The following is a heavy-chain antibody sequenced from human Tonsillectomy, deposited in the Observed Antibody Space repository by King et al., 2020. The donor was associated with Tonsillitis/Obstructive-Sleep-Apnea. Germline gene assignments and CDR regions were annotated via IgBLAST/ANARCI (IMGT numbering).Heavy chain of an antibody. CDR3: ARGTGDFWDYYYMDV. Sequence: VQLVESGEGLVQPGGSLRLSCAASGFTFSSYWMHWVRQAPGKGLVWVSRIKSDGSSTSYADSVKGRFTISRDNAKNTLYVQMNSLRAEDTAVYYCARGTGDFWDYYYMDVWGKGTTVTVSS. CDR1: GFTFSSYW. V-gene: IGHV3-74*01. J-gene: IGHJ6*03. CDR2: IKSDGSST. D-gene: IGHD3-3*01.